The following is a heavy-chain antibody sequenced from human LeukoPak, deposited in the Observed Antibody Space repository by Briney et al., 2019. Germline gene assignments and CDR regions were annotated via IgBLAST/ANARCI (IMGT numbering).Heavy chain of an antibody. J-gene: IGHJ5*02. CDR1: GYTFTGYF. Sequence: APVMVSCKASGYTFTGYFMHWVRQAPGQGLEWMGWINPHSGGTNYAQKFQGRVTMTRDTSISTAYMELSSLRSDDTAVYYCARSPFGVVDGTWFDPWGQGTLVTVSS. D-gene: IGHD3-3*01. CDR2: INPHSGGT. V-gene: IGHV1-2*02. CDR3: ARSPFGVVDGTWFDP.